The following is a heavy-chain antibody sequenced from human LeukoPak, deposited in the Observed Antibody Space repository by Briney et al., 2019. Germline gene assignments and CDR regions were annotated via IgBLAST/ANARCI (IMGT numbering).Heavy chain of an antibody. J-gene: IGHJ4*02. CDR2: INQDGSEK. Sequence: GGSLRLSCAASGFTFSSYWMSWVRQAPGKGLEWVANINQDGSEKYYVDSVKGRFTLPRDNTKNSLYLQMISLRAEDTAVYYCARGAWYFGYWGQGALVTVSS. V-gene: IGHV3-7*04. CDR1: GFTFSSYW. CDR3: ARGAWYFGY.